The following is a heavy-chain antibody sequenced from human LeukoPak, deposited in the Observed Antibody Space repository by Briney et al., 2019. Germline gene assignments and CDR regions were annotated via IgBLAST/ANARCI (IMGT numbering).Heavy chain of an antibody. D-gene: IGHD1-26*01. CDR1: GFTLSSFA. Sequence: GGSLRLSCAASGFTLSSFAMSWVCHSPEKRLECGSAISGSGGSTYYADSVKGRFTISRDNSMDTLYLQMHSLSAEDTAVYYCARRMEQLAYDSWGQGTLVSVSS. J-gene: IGHJ4*02. V-gene: IGHV3-23*01. CDR3: ARRMEQLAYDS. CDR2: ISGSGGST.